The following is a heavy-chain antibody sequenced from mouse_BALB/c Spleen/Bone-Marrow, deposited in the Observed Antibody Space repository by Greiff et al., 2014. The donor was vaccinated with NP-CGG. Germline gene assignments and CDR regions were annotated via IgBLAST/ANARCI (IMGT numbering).Heavy chain of an antibody. CDR2: IYPGSGST. CDR1: GYTFTDYV. V-gene: IGHV1-77*01. Sequence: VQLQQSGPELVKPGASVKMSCKASGYTFTDYVITWVKQRTGQGLEWIGEIYPGSGSTYYNEKFKGKATLTADKSSSTAYMQPGSLTSEDSAVYFCARLDGNYRYAMDYWGQGTSVTVSS. CDR3: ARLDGNYRYAMDY. J-gene: IGHJ4*01. D-gene: IGHD2-1*01.